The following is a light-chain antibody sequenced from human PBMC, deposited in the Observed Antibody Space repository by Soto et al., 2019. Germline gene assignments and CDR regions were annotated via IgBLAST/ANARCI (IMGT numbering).Light chain of an antibody. J-gene: IGLJ3*02. CDR1: SSDVGGYNY. CDR3: SSYTGRSTLL. Sequence: QSALTQPASVSGSPGQSITISCTGTSSDVGGYNYVSWYQHHPGKAPELMIYEVSDRPSGVSNRFSGSKSGNTASLTISGLQAVDEADYYCSSYTGRSTLLFGGGTQLTVL. V-gene: IGLV2-14*01. CDR2: EVS.